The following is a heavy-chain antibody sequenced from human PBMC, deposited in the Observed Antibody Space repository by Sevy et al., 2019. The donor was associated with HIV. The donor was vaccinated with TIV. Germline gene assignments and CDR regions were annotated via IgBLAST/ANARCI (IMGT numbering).Heavy chain of an antibody. CDR1: GYTFTSYG. Sequence: ASVKVSCKASGYTFTSYGISWVRQAPGQGLEWMGWISAYNGNTNYAQKLQGRVTMTTDTSTSTGYMELRSLGSDDTAVYYCARDSTRYYEFWSGRNLNYTDAFDIWGQGTMVTVSS. J-gene: IGHJ3*02. D-gene: IGHD3-3*01. V-gene: IGHV1-18*01. CDR2: ISAYNGNT. CDR3: ARDSTRYYEFWSGRNLNYTDAFDI.